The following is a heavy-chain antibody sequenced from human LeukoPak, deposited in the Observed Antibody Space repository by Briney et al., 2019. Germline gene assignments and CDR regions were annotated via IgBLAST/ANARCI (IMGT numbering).Heavy chain of an antibody. CDR3: ARAQYSGSYGY. Sequence: ASVKVSCKASGYTFTGYYMHWVRQAPGQGLEWVGWINPNSGNTGYAQKFQGRVTMTRNTSISTAYMELSSLRSEDTAVYCCARAQYSGSYGYWGQGTLVTVSS. V-gene: IGHV1-8*02. CDR1: GYTFTGYY. J-gene: IGHJ4*02. D-gene: IGHD1-26*01. CDR2: INPNSGNT.